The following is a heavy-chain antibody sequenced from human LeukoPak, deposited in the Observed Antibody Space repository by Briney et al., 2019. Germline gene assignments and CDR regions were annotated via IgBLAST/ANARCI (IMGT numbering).Heavy chain of an antibody. Sequence: ASVKVSCKASGYTFTSYYMHWVRQAPGQGLEWMGIINPSGGSTSYAQKFQGRVTMTRDTSTSTVYMELSSLRSEDTAVYYCARGDCSGGSCYYYYYYMDVWGKGTTVTVSS. CDR3: ARGDCSGGSCYYYYYYMDV. V-gene: IGHV1-46*01. D-gene: IGHD2-15*01. J-gene: IGHJ6*03. CDR1: GYTFTSYY. CDR2: INPSGGST.